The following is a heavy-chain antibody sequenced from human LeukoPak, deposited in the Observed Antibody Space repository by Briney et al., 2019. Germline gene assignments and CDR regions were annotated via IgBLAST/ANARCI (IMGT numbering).Heavy chain of an antibody. J-gene: IGHJ3*02. CDR1: GFTFSSYA. CDR2: IRQSGDIT. CDR3: VRRGGSDGWGAFDI. D-gene: IGHD5-24*01. Sequence: GGSLRLSCATSGFTFSSYAMSWVRQAPGKGLEWVSSIRQSGDITYYADSVKGRFTISRDNSKNTLSLQMNSLSREDTAIYYCVRRGGSDGWGAFDIWGQGTVVTVSS. V-gene: IGHV3-23*01.